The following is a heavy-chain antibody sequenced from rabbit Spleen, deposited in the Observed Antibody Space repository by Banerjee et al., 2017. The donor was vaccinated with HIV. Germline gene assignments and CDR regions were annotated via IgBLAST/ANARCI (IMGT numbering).Heavy chain of an antibody. J-gene: IGHJ4*01. D-gene: IGHD5-1*01. V-gene: IGHV1S47*01. Sequence: QEQLVESGGGLVQPGGSLKLSCKASGFDFSVYGLSWVRQAPGKGPEWIACIYDGDGSTYYASWVNGRFTISRSTSLNTVTLQMTSLTAADTATYFCARDLVAVIGWNFNLWGPGTLVTVS. CDR2: IYDGDGST. CDR1: GFDFSVYG. CDR3: ARDLVAVIGWNFNL.